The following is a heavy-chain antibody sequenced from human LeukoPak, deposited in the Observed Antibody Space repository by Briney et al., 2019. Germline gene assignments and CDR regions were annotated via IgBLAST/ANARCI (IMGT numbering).Heavy chain of an antibody. V-gene: IGHV3-30-3*01. D-gene: IGHD1-26*01. J-gene: IGHJ4*02. CDR2: ISYDGSNK. CDR1: GFTFSSYA. CDR3: ASFPSGNFDY. Sequence: GRSLRLSCAASGFTFSSYAMHWVRQAPGKGLEWVAVISYDGSNKYYADSVKGRFTISRDNSKNTLYLQMNSLRAEDTAVYYCASFPSGNFDYWGQGTLVTVSS.